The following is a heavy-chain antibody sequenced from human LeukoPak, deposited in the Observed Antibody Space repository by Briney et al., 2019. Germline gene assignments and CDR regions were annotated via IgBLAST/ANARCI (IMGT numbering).Heavy chain of an antibody. V-gene: IGHV4-59*01. J-gene: IGHJ6*02. CDR2: IYYSGST. CDR3: ARSTTVSFYYGMDV. D-gene: IGHD4-11*01. CDR1: GVSISSYY. Sequence: SETLSLTCTVSGVSISSYYWSWIRQPPGKGLEWIGYIYYSGSTNYNPSLKSRVTISEDTSKNQFSLKLSSVTAADTSVYYCARSTTVSFYYGMDVWGQGTTVTVSS.